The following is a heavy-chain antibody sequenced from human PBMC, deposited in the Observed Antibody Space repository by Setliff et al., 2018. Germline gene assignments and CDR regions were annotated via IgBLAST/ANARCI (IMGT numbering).Heavy chain of an antibody. D-gene: IGHD3-16*01. Sequence: GGSLRLSCAASGFTFSSYEMNWVRQAPGKGLEWVANIKQDGSEKYYVDSVKGRFTISRDNAKNSLYLQMNSLRAEDTAVYYCARDGGDYWGQGTLVTVS. V-gene: IGHV3-7*01. CDR1: GFTFSSYE. CDR2: IKQDGSEK. CDR3: ARDGGDY. J-gene: IGHJ4*02.